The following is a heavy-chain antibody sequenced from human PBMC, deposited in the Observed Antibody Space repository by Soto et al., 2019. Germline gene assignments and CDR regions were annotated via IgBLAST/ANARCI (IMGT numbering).Heavy chain of an antibody. CDR3: ARVSAVSAEYYFDY. V-gene: IGHV4-30-4*01. J-gene: IGHJ4*02. CDR1: GASVTSTGYY. CDR2: ILHNGNA. Sequence: QVQLRESGPGLMRPSQTLSLTCTVSGASVTSTGYYWTWIRQSPGKGLEWLGYILHNGNADYSPSLETRLSISLDSPKNQFSLKVNSVSAADTAIYFCARVSAVSAEYYFDYWGQGALVTVSS. D-gene: IGHD6-19*01.